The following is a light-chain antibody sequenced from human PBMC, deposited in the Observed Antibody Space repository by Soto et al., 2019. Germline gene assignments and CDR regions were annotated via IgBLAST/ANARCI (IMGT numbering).Light chain of an antibody. V-gene: IGLV2-14*01. J-gene: IGLJ1*01. Sequence: QSALTQPASVSGSPGQSITISCTGTSSGVGGYNYVSWYQQHPGKAPKLMIYDVSNRPSGVSNRFSGSKSGNTASLTISGLQAEDKADYYCSSYTSSSTRVFGTGTKLTVL. CDR1: SSGVGGYNY. CDR3: SSYTSSSTRV. CDR2: DVS.